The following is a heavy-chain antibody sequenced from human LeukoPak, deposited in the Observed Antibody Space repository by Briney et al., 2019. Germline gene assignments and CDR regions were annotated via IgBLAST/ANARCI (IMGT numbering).Heavy chain of an antibody. CDR2: INHSGST. Sequence: PSETLSLTCAVYGGSFSGYYWSWIRQPPGKGLEWIGEINHSGSTNYNPSLKSRVTISVDTSKNQFSLKLSSVTAADTAVYYCARGYYDSSGYYFNQYYFDYWGQGTLVTVSS. J-gene: IGHJ4*02. V-gene: IGHV4-34*01. CDR3: ARGYYDSSGYYFNQYYFDY. D-gene: IGHD3-22*01. CDR1: GGSFSGYY.